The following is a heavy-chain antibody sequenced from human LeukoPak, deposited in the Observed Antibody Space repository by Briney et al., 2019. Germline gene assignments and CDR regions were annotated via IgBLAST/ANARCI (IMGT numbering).Heavy chain of an antibody. CDR3: ARGLGAAAGTYFQH. J-gene: IGHJ1*01. V-gene: IGHV4-34*01. CDR1: GGSFSGYY. D-gene: IGHD6-13*01. CDR2: INHSGST. Sequence: SETLSLTCAVYGGSFSGYYWSWIRQPPGKGLEWIGEINHSGSTNYNPSLKSRVTISVDTSKNQFSLKLSPVTAADTAVYYCARGLGAAAGTYFQHWGQGTLVTVSS.